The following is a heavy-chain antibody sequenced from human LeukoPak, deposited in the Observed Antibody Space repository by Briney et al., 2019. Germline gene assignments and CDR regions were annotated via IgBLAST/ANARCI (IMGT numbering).Heavy chain of an antibody. CDR2: ISYSGDT. D-gene: IGHD3-10*01. CDR1: GGSISGTTYH. V-gene: IGHV4-39*01. J-gene: IGHJ3*02. CDR3: ARRRITMVRGILPGAFDI. Sequence: SETLSLTCTVSGGSISGTTYHWGWIRQPPGKGLEWIGSISYSGDTDYNASLKSRVTISAVTSKSQFSLKLSSVTAADTAVYYCARRRITMVRGILPGAFDIWGQGTMVTVSS.